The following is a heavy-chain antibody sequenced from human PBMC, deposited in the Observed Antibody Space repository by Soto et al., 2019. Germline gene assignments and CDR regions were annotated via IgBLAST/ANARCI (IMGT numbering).Heavy chain of an antibody. CDR1: GFSLSTSGVG. J-gene: IGHJ3*02. CDR2: IYWDDDK. D-gene: IGHD6-13*01. CDR3: AHSKEYDSSSWYCDGGRDDFDI. Sequence: SGPTLVNPTQTLTLTCTFSGFSLSTSGVGVGWSRQPPGKALEWLALIYWDDDKRYSPSLKSRLTITKDNSKNQVVLTMTNMDPVDTATYYWAHSKEYDSSSWYCDGGRDDFDIWGQGTLVTVSS. V-gene: IGHV2-5*02.